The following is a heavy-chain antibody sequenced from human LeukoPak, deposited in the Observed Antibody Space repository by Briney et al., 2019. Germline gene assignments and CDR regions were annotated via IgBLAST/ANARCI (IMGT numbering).Heavy chain of an antibody. CDR3: ARIPTVTFFDY. J-gene: IGHJ4*02. Sequence: SETLSLTCPVSGGSISSGSYYWRWIRQPAGKGLEWIERLDTSGSTYYNPSLKSRVTISVDTSKNQFSLKLSSVTAADTAVYYCARIPTVTFFDYWGQGTLVTVSS. D-gene: IGHD4-17*01. CDR2: LDTSGST. CDR1: GGSISSGSYY. V-gene: IGHV4-61*02.